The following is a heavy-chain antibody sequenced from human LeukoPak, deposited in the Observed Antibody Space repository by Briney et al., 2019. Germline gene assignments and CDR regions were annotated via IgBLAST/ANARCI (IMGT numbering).Heavy chain of an antibody. J-gene: IGHJ6*03. CDR1: GYTFTSYY. Sequence: ASVKVSFKASGYTFTSYYMHWVRQAPGQGLEWMGVIKLSGGSTNYAQKFQGRATITADESTSTAYMELSSLRSEDTAVYYCARSGPLEQQLVAYYYYMDVWGKGTTVTISS. V-gene: IGHV1-46*01. CDR3: ARSGPLEQQLVAYYYYMDV. D-gene: IGHD6-13*01. CDR2: IKLSGGST.